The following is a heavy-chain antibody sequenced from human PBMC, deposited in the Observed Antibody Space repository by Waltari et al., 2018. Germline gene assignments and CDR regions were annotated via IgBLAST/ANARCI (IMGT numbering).Heavy chain of an antibody. CDR3: ASLPGGDDNSAPSTIDI. D-gene: IGHD2-21*01. Sequence: QVQLVQSGAEVTKPGASVKVSCTTSGSAFTSYYRRWGRQSHPQGLEWMGRINPNSDGTNHVKKCQSRVTVTRNTSISTDYMGLSRLRSDVTDVACCASLPGGDDNSAPSTIDIWGQGTTVTVSS. J-gene: IGHJ3*02. CDR2: INPNSDGT. V-gene: IGHV1-2*05. CDR1: GSAFTSYY.